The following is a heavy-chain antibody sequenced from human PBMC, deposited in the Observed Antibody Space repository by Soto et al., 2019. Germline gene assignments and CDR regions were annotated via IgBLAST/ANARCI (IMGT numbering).Heavy chain of an antibody. V-gene: IGHV4-59*01. CDR2: IYYSGST. J-gene: IGHJ4*02. D-gene: IGHD4-17*01. CDR1: GGSISSYY. Sequence: QVQLQESGPGLVKPSETLSLTCTVSGGSISSYYWSWIRQPPGKGLEWIGYIYYSGSTNYNPSLTSRFPISVDTSKNQFSLKLSSVTAADTAVYYCARRYGASFDSWGQGTLVTVSS. CDR3: ARRYGASFDS.